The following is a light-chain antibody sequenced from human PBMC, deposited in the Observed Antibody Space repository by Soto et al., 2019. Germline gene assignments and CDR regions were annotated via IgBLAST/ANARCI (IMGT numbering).Light chain of an antibody. CDR3: QRYYSAPFT. J-gene: IGKJ4*01. Sequence: PATLSVSPGERATLSCRASQSVSSNLAWYQQKPGQAPRLLIYGASTRATGIPARFSGSGSGTEFTLTINNLQPEDVATYYCQRYYSAPFTFGGGTKGDIK. CDR2: GAS. V-gene: IGKV3-15*01. CDR1: QSVSSN.